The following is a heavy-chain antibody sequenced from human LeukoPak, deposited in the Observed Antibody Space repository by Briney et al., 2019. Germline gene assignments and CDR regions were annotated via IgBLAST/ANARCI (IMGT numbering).Heavy chain of an antibody. Sequence: PGGSLRLSCAASGFTVDRKHMTWVRQAPGKGLQWISFIYTGGNTYYSDSVKGRFTVSRDTSKNTLYLQMDSLRDEDTGVYRCAARDGGDYLYFDYWGPGTLVTVSS. V-gene: IGHV3-66*01. CDR2: IYTGGNT. D-gene: IGHD4-17*01. CDR3: AARDGGDYLYFDY. CDR1: GFTVDRKH. J-gene: IGHJ4*02.